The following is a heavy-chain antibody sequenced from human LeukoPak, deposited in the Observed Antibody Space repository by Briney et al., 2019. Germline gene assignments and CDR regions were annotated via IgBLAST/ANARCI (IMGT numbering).Heavy chain of an antibody. J-gene: IGHJ4*02. CDR1: GYTFTTYD. D-gene: IGHD4-17*01. CDR2: MNANSGNT. CDR3: AVDYGDFLFDY. V-gene: IGHV1-8*01. Sequence: GASVKVSCKASGYTFTTYDINWVRQATGQGLEWMGWMNANSGNTGYAQKFQGRVTMTRNTSISTAYMELGSLRSEDTAVYYCAVDYGDFLFDYWGQGTLVTVSS.